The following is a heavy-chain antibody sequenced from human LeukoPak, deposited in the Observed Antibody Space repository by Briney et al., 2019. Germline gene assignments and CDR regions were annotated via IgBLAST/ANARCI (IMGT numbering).Heavy chain of an antibody. D-gene: IGHD3-10*01. Sequence: ASVKVSCMASGYTFIGYYMHWVRQAPGQGLEWMGWINPNSGGTNYAQKFQGRVTMTRDTSISTAYMELSRLRSDDTAVYYCARPAVLLWFGELSAFDIWGQGTMVTVSS. CDR2: INPNSGGT. V-gene: IGHV1-2*02. CDR3: ARPAVLLWFGELSAFDI. CDR1: GYTFIGYY. J-gene: IGHJ3*02.